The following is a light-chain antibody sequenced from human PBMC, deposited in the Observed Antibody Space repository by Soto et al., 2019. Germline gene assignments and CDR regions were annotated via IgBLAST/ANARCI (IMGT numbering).Light chain of an antibody. J-gene: IGKJ1*01. CDR1: QNIGTY. CDR2: DAS. V-gene: IGKV1-5*01. Sequence: DIPMTQSPSSLSASVGDRVTVSCRASQNIGTYLNWYQQKPGKAPKLLIYDASSLESGVPSRFSGSGSGTEFTLTISSLQPDDFATYYCQQYNSYWTFGQGTKVEIK. CDR3: QQYNSYWT.